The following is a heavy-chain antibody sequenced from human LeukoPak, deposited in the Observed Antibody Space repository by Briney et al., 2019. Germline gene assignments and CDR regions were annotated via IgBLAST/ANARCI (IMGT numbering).Heavy chain of an antibody. CDR1: GFTFDDYA. CDR3: AKDPFYDSSGYYFDY. CDR2: ISWNSGSI. V-gene: IGHV3-9*01. D-gene: IGHD3-22*01. Sequence: GGSLRLFCAASGFTFDDYAMHWVRQAPGKGLEWVSGISWNSGSIGYADSVKGRFTISRDNAKNSLYLQMNSLRAEDTALYYCAKDPFYDSSGYYFDYWGQGTLVTVSS. J-gene: IGHJ4*02.